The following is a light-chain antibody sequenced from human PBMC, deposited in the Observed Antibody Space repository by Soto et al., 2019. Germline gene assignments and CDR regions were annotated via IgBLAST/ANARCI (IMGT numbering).Light chain of an antibody. Sequence: QSALTQPASVSRSPGQSITISCTGTSSDVGGYNYVSWYQQHPGKAPKVMIYDVSNRPSGVSNRFSDSKSGNTASLTISGLQAEDEADYYCSSYTSSSTLGVFGTGTKVTVL. CDR1: SSDVGGYNY. CDR3: SSYTSSSTLGV. J-gene: IGLJ1*01. V-gene: IGLV2-14*01. CDR2: DVS.